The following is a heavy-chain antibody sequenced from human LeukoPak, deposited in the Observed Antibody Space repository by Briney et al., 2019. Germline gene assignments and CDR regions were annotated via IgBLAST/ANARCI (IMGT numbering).Heavy chain of an antibody. CDR3: AKDRGRIVVVPPDY. V-gene: IGHV1-18*01. J-gene: IGHJ4*02. D-gene: IGHD3-22*01. CDR1: GYTFTSYG. CDR2: ISAYNGNT. Sequence: ASVKVSCKASGYTFTSYGISWVRQAPGQGLEWMGWISAYNGNTNYAQKLQGRVTMTTDTSTSTAYMELRSLRSDDTAVYYCAKDRGRIVVVPPDYWGQGTLVTVSS.